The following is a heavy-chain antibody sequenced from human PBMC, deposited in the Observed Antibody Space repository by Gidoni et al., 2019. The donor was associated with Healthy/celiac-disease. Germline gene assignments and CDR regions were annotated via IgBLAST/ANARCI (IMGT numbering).Heavy chain of an antibody. CDR2: INHSGST. Sequence: QVQLQQWGAGLLTPSETLSLTCAVYGGSFSGYYWSWIRQPPGKGLEWIGEINHSGSTNYNPSLKSRVTISVDTSKNQFSLKLSSVTAADTAVYYCARGQTSGSSFYGMDVWGQGTTVTVSS. CDR1: GGSFSGYY. V-gene: IGHV4-34*01. J-gene: IGHJ6*02. CDR3: ARGQTSGSSFYGMDV. D-gene: IGHD1-26*01.